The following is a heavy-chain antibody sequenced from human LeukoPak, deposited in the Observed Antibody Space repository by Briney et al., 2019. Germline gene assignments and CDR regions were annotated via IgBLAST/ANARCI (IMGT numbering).Heavy chain of an antibody. V-gene: IGHV3-49*04. CDR2: IRSKAYGGTT. J-gene: IGHJ3*02. CDR1: GFTFGDYA. D-gene: IGHD4-23*01. CDR3: ANLVGGGGNSVRGLAFDI. Sequence: GGSLRLSCRASGFTFGDYAMSWVRQAPGKGLEWVGFIRSKAYGGTTEYAASVKGRFTISRDDSKSIAYLQMNSLRAEDTAVYYCANLVGGGGNSVRGLAFDIWGQGTKVSVSS.